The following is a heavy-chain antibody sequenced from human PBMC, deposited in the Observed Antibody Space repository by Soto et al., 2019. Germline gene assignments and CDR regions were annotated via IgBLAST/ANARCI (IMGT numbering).Heavy chain of an antibody. V-gene: IGHV4-30-4*02. CDR2: IYYSGST. CDR3: ARGLISGYYLYDAFDI. Sequence: SETLSLTCTVSGGSISSGDYYWSWIRQPPGKGLEWIGYIYYSGSTYYNPSLRSRVTISVDTSKNQFSLKLSSVTAADTAVYYCARGLISGYYLYDAFDIWGQGTMVTVSS. CDR1: GGSISSGDYY. J-gene: IGHJ3*02. D-gene: IGHD3-22*01.